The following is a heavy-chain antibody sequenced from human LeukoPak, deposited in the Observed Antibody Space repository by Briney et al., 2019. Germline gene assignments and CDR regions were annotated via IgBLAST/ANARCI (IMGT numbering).Heavy chain of an antibody. CDR1: GGSFSDYY. J-gene: IGHJ3*02. CDR3: ARGPTTVTTGSFDI. CDR2: IYYSGRT. D-gene: IGHD4-17*01. V-gene: IGHV4-59*01. Sequence: PTETLSLTCSVYGGSFSDYYWSWIRQPPGKGLEWIGYIYYSGRTNSNPSLKSRLTISVDTSKNQFSLKLSSVTAADTAVYYCARGPTTVTTGSFDIWGQGTMVTVSS.